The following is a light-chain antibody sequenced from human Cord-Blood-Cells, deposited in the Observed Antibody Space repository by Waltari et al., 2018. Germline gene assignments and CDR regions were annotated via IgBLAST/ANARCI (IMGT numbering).Light chain of an antibody. CDR2: DAS. V-gene: IGKV1-5*01. CDR3: QQDNSYSPLT. J-gene: IGKJ4*01. CDR1: QSISSW. Sequence: DIQMTQSPSTLSASVGDRVRITCRARQSISSWLAWYQQKPGKAPKHVIDDASSLESGVPSRFSGSGYGTEFTLTISSLQPDDFATDYCQQDNSYSPLTFGGGIKVEIK.